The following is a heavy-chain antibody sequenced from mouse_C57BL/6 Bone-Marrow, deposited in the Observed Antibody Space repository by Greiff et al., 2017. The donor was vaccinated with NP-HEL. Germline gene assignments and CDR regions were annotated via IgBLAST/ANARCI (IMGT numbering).Heavy chain of an antibody. Sequence: QVQLKESGAELVRPGASVKLSCKASGYTFTDYYINWVKQRPGQGLEWIARIYPGSGNTYYNEKFKGKATLTAEKSSSTAYMQLSSLTSEDSAVYFCARGGYGSLFDYWGQGTTLTVSS. V-gene: IGHV1-76*01. CDR1: GYTFTDYY. CDR2: IYPGSGNT. J-gene: IGHJ2*01. D-gene: IGHD1-1*01. CDR3: ARGGYGSLFDY.